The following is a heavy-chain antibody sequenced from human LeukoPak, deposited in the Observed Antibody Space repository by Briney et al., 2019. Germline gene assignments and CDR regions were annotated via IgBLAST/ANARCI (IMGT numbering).Heavy chain of an antibody. V-gene: IGHV3-7*01. CDR3: ARDRSKDFWSGYLHYDY. D-gene: IGHD3-3*01. J-gene: IGHJ4*02. Sequence: GGSLRLSCAASGFPFSNYWMSWVRQAPGKGLEWVANIKQDGSEQYYVDSVKGRFTISRDNAKNSLYLQMNSLRAEDAAVYYCARDRSKDFWSGYLHYDYWGQGTLVTVSS. CDR2: IKQDGSEQ. CDR1: GFPFSNYW.